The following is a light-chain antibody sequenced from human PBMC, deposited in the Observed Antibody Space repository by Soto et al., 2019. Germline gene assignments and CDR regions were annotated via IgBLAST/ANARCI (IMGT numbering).Light chain of an antibody. V-gene: IGLV1-40*01. Sequence: QSVLTQPPSVSGSPGQSVTISCTGTSTDFVSYNRVSWYQQPPGTAPKLLIYGNSNRPSGVPDRFSGSKSGTSASLAITGLQAEDEADYYCQSYDSSLSGSRVFGTGTKVTVL. J-gene: IGLJ1*01. CDR3: QSYDSSLSGSRV. CDR2: GNS. CDR1: STDFVSYNR.